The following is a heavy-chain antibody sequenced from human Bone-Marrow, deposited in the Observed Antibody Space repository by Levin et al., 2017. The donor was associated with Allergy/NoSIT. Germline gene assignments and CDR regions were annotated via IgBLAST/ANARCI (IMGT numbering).Heavy chain of an antibody. J-gene: IGHJ4*02. CDR2: ISHSGSM. CDR3: VRNRRDYFDF. V-gene: IGHV4-39*07. Sequence: SQTLSLTCPVSGTSIRRRGYYWGWIRQSPGKRFEWLATISHSGSMFYNPSLKSRLTISADTSDFEFSLTLESVSAADTAIYYCVRNRRDYFDFWGQGALVSVSS. CDR1: GTSIRRRGYY.